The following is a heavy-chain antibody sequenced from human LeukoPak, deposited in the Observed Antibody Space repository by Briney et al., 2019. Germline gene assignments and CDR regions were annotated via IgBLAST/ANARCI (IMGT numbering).Heavy chain of an antibody. CDR3: ARDGAGGYCSSTRCYVFDP. V-gene: IGHV1-69*06. CDR2: ITPIFGTA. D-gene: IGHD2-2*01. J-gene: IGHJ5*02. Sequence: SVKVSCKASGGTFSSYAISWVRQAPGQGLEWMGRITPIFGTANYAQKFQGRVTITADKSTNTAYMELSSLRSEDTAVYYCARDGAGGYCSSTRCYVFDPWGQGTMVTVSS. CDR1: GGTFSSYA.